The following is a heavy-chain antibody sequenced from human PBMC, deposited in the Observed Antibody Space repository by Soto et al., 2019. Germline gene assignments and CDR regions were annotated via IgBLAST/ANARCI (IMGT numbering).Heavy chain of an antibody. CDR3: AREYWSVGSCPRYYGMDV. CDR2: INAGNGNT. J-gene: IGHJ6*02. Sequence: QVQLVQSGAEVKKPGASVKVSCKASGYTFTSYAMHWVRQAPGQRLEWMGWINAGNGNTKYSQKFQGRVTITRDTSAGTXXMELSCLRTEDTAVYDCAREYWSVGSCPRYYGMDVWGQGATVTVSS. V-gene: IGHV1-3*01. CDR1: GYTFTSYA. D-gene: IGHD2-15*01.